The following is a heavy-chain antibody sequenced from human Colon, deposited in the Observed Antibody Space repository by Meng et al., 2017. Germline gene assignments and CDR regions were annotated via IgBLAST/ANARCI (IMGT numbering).Heavy chain of an antibody. Sequence: QLQLVGAGGGWVQPGRSLRLSCAASGIAFTRSGMHWVRQGPGKGLEWVAMIWSDGNQEYYADSVKGRFTVSRDNSNNMLYLQMDRLKVEDTALYYCARDKGTTSCDTWGQGTLVTVSS. D-gene: IGHD2/OR15-2a*01. J-gene: IGHJ4*02. V-gene: IGHV3-33*01. CDR3: ARDKGTTSCDT. CDR1: GIAFTRSG. CDR2: IWSDGNQE.